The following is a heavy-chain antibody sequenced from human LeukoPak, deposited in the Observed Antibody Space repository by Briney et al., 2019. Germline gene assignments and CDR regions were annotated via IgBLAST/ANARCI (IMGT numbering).Heavy chain of an antibody. J-gene: IGHJ4*02. CDR2: ISYGGSDK. V-gene: IGHV3-30*04. CDR1: GFTFSTYS. Sequence: GRSLRLSCAASGFTFSTYSMHWVRQAPGKGLQWVAVISYGGSDKYYADSVKGRFTISRDNSKSTVYLQMSTLTAEDTAVYYCARPNYGSHWGYFDYWGQGTLVTVSS. D-gene: IGHD4-17*01. CDR3: ARPNYGSHWGYFDY.